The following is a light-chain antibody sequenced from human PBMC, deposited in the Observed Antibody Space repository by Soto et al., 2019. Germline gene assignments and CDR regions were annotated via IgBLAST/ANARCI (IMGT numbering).Light chain of an antibody. CDR1: QSIGSW. J-gene: IGKJ1*01. Sequence: DIQMTQSPSALSTSVGDRVTITCRASQSIGSWLAWYQQKPGKAPNLLIYKASSLENAVPSRFSGSGSGTEFTLTISSLQPDDFATYYCQQYNTYPWTFGQGTKVDIK. CDR2: KAS. V-gene: IGKV1-5*03. CDR3: QQYNTYPWT.